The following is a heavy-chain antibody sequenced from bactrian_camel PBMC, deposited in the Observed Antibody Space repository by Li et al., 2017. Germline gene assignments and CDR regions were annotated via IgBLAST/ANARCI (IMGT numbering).Heavy chain of an antibody. D-gene: IGHD6*01. CDR3: ATADGISWLPFDD. CDR1: GFTISNYW. J-gene: IGHJ4*01. CDR2: VSPESGES. V-gene: IGHV3S6*01. Sequence: HVQLVESGGGLVQPGGSLRLSCVVSGFTISNYWMNWVRQAPGKGLEWGSRVSPESGESDYADSVKGRFTISKDNAKNPLFLQLNSLTTEDTAVYYCATADGISWLPFDDWGQGTQVTVS.